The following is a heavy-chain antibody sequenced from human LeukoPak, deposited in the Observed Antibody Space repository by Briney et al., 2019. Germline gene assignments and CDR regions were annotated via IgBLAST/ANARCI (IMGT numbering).Heavy chain of an antibody. Sequence: GGSLRLSCAASGFTFSNYAMCWVRQAPGKGREWVSGISGHGTFYADSVEGRFTISRDNSKNTLYLQMNRLRAEDTALYYCAKGQQFETRFDSWGQGTLVTVSS. D-gene: IGHD3-10*01. CDR1: GFTFSNYA. J-gene: IGHJ4*02. CDR3: AKGQQFETRFDS. CDR2: ISGHGT. V-gene: IGHV3-23*01.